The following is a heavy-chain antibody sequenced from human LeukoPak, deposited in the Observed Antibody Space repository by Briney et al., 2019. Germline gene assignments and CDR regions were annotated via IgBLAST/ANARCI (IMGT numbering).Heavy chain of an antibody. CDR1: GFIASNKY. CDR3: ARRRGGYGEGELDY. Sequence: GGSLRLSCAASGFIASNKYMSWVRQAPGKGLEWVSTIRSDGTTDYADSVKGRFTISRDDSKNTLYLQMNSLRVEDTAVYSCARRRGGYGEGELDYWGQGTPVTVSS. J-gene: IGHJ4*02. D-gene: IGHD4-17*01. CDR2: IRSDGTT. V-gene: IGHV3-66*04.